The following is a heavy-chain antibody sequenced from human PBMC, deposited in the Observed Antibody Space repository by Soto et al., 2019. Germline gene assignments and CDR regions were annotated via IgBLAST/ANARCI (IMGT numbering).Heavy chain of an antibody. CDR3: ARDSFASPQDYYYYYYMDV. CDR1: GFSFSDCS. Sequence: EVQLVESGGGLVKPGGSLRLSCAASGFSFSDCSMNWVRQAPGKGLEWVSSISSSGSYIYYADSVKGRFTISRDNAKNSLYLQMNSLRAEDMAVYYCARDSFASPQDYYYYYYMDVWGKGTTVTVSS. J-gene: IGHJ6*03. CDR2: ISSSGSYI. V-gene: IGHV3-21*01.